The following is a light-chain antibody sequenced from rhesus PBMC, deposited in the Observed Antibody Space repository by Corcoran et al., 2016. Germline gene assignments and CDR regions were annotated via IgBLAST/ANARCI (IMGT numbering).Light chain of an antibody. Sequence: EIMMSQSPATLSLSPGERATLSCRASQRVSSSLAWYQQKPGQAPRLLIYGASRRATGIPARFSGSGSGTDFTLTISSLEPEYVAVYYCLQHNSWPRTFGQGTKVEIK. J-gene: IGKJ1*01. CDR3: LQHNSWPRT. V-gene: IGKV3-24*01. CDR1: QRVSSS. CDR2: GAS.